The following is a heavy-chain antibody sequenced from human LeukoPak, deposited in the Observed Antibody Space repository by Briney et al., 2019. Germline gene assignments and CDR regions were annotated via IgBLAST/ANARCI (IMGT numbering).Heavy chain of an antibody. CDR3: ARDTVFGVQYPGFYGLDQ. V-gene: IGHV1-2*02. CDR1: GYTFTGYY. J-gene: IGHJ4*02. D-gene: IGHD3-3*01. Sequence: GASVKVSCKSSGYTFTGYYIHWVRQAPGQGLEWMGWINPNSGGTNYAQKFQGRVTMTRDTSISTAYMKMNRLKSDDTAVYFCARDTVFGVQYPGFYGLDQWGQGALVTVSS. CDR2: INPNSGGT.